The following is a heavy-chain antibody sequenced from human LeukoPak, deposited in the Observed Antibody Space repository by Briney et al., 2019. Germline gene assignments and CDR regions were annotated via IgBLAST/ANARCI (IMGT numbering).Heavy chain of an antibody. CDR1: GFTHSNDW. J-gene: IGHJ4*02. CDR2: IKSKTDGWTA. CDR3: TTFARDF. V-gene: IGHV3-15*01. Sequence: RAGGPLRLPCAASGFTHSNDWMIWAREAPGKALEWVGRIKSKTDGWTADYDAPVKGRFTISRDDSKTTPYLQMDSLKTEDTAVYYCTTFARDFWGQGTLVTVSS.